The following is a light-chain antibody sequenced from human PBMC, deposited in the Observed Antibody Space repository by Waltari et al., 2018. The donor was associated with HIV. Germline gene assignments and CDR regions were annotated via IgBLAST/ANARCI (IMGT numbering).Light chain of an antibody. J-gene: IGKJ1*01. V-gene: IGKV2-28*01. CDR3: MQALQTPT. Sequence: DIVMTQSPLSLPVTPGEPASISCRSSQSLLHSNGYNYLDWYLQKPGQSPQLLFYLGSTRASGVPDRFSGSGSGTDFTLKISRVEAEDVGVYYCMQALQTPTFGQGTKVEIK. CDR1: QSLLHSNGYNY. CDR2: LGS.